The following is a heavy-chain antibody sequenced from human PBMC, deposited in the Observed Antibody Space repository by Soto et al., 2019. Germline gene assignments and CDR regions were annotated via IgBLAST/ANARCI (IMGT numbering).Heavy chain of an antibody. Sequence: ASVKVSCKASGYTFTSYGISWVRQAPGQGLEWMGWISAYNGNTNYAQKLQGRVTMTTDTSTSTAYMELRSLRSDDTAVYYCARSRVTVAYYYYGMDVWGQGTTVTVSS. CDR3: ARSRVTVAYYYYGMDV. J-gene: IGHJ6*02. D-gene: IGHD4-17*01. V-gene: IGHV1-18*01. CDR2: ISAYNGNT. CDR1: GYTFTSYG.